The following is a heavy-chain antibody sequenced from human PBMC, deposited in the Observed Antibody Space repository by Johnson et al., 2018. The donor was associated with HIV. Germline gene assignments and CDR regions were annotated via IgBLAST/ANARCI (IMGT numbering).Heavy chain of an antibody. CDR2: IWYDGSNK. CDR3: ASGGPLSGSDECCFDV. V-gene: IGHV3-33*08. D-gene: IGHD1-26*01. CDR1: GFTFSSYA. Sequence: QMLLVESGGGVVQPGRSLRLSCAASGFTFSSYAMSWVRQAPGKGLEWVAVIWYDGSNKYYADSVKGRFTVSSDNSKNTLCLQMNSLRVEDTPVSSCASGGPLSGSDECCFDVWGQGTMVTVSS. J-gene: IGHJ3*01.